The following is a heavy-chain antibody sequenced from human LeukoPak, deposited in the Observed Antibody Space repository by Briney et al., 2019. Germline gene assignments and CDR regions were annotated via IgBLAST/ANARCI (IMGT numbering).Heavy chain of an antibody. CDR1: GGSFSGYY. V-gene: IGHV4-34*01. CDR3: ARAVADRYYYYYGMDV. J-gene: IGHJ6*02. CDR2: INHSGST. Sequence: PSETLSLTCAVYGGSFSGYYWSWIRQPPGKGLEWIGEINHSGSTNYNPSLKSRVTISVDTSKNQFSLKLSSVTAADTAAYYCARAVADRYYYYYGMDVWGQGTTVTVSS. D-gene: IGHD6-19*01.